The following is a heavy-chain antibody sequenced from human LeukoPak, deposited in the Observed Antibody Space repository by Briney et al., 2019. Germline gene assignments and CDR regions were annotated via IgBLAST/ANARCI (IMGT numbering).Heavy chain of an antibody. CDR2: IYHTGLI. CDR3: ARLGGYQVGHYYYYMDV. J-gene: IGHJ6*03. D-gene: IGHD3-16*02. V-gene: IGHV4-4*02. CDR1: GGSISSNNW. Sequence: SETLSLTCAVSGGSISSNNWWTWLRQPPGKGLEWIAEIYHTGLINYNPSLMSRVTISVDTSKNFFSLQLSSVTAADTAVYYCARLGGYQVGHYYYYMDVWGKGTTVTVSS.